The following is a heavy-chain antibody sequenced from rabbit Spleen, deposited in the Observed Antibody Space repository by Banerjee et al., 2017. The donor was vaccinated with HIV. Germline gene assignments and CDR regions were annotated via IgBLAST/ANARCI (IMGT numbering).Heavy chain of an antibody. CDR3: ARDLAGVIGWNFNL. Sequence: QEQLVESGGGLVQPGGSLKLSCKASGFDFSNYGVSWVRQAPGKGLEWIGYIEPIFGNTYYANWVNGRFTISSHNAQNTLYLQLNSLTAADTATYFCARDLAGVIGWNFNLWGPGTLVTVS. CDR2: IEPIFGNT. D-gene: IGHD4-1*01. V-gene: IGHV1S47*01. J-gene: IGHJ4*01. CDR1: GFDFSNYG.